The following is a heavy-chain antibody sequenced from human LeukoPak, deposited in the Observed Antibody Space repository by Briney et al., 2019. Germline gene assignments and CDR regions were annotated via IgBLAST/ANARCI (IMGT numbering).Heavy chain of an antibody. V-gene: IGHV4-39*01. CDR3: ARLWSLELPKGAFHN. D-gene: IGHD1-7*01. Sequence: SETLSLTWTVSGGSISSSSYYWGWIRQPPGKGLEWIGSIYYSGSTYYNPSLKSRVTISVDTSKNQFSLKLSSVTAADTALHYCARLWSLELPKGAFHNWGRGTMVTVSS. CDR2: IYYSGST. J-gene: IGHJ3*02. CDR1: GGSISSSSYY.